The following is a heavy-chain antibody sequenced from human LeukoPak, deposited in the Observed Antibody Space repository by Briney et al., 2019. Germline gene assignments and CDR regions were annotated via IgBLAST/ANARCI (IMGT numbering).Heavy chain of an antibody. J-gene: IGHJ3*02. CDR2: IKQDGSEK. Sequence: GGSLRLSYAASGFTFSSYWMSWVRQAPGKGLEWVANIKQDGSEKYYVDSVKGRFTISRDNAKNSLYLQMNSLRAEDTAVYYCARDGVELWAIDAFDIWGQGTMVTVSS. D-gene: IGHD1-7*01. V-gene: IGHV3-7*01. CDR1: GFTFSSYW. CDR3: ARDGVELWAIDAFDI.